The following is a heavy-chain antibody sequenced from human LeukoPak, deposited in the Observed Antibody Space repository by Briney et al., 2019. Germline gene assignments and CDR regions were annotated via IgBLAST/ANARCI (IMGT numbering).Heavy chain of an antibody. CDR1: GGSISSYY. V-gene: IGHV4-4*07. Sequence: SETLSLTCTVSGGSISSYYWSWIRQPAGKGLEWIGRIYTSGSTNYNPSLKSRVTMSVDTSKNQFSLKLSSVTAADTAVYYCARVGYDFWGGYLDYWGQGTLVTVSS. D-gene: IGHD3-3*01. CDR2: IYTSGST. CDR3: ARVGYDFWGGYLDY. J-gene: IGHJ4*02.